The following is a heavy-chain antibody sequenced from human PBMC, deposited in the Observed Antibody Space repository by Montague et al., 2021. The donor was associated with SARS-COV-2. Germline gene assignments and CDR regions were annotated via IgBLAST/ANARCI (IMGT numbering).Heavy chain of an antibody. Sequence: TLSLTCTVSGDSISSGRYYWSWIRQPAGKGLEWIGRIYTSGSTNYNPSLKSRVTISVDTSKNQFSLKLSSVTAADTAVYYCARGVLRYFDWTSPFDYWGQGTLVTVSS. CDR2: IYTSGST. D-gene: IGHD3-9*01. CDR3: ARGVLRYFDWTSPFDY. V-gene: IGHV4-61*02. CDR1: GDSISSGRYY. J-gene: IGHJ4*02.